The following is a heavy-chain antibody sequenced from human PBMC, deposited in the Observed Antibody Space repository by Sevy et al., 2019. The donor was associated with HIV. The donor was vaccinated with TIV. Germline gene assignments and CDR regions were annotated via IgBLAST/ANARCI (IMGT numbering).Heavy chain of an antibody. CDR1: GYSFTSYW. D-gene: IGHD3-9*01. CDR2: IYPGDSDT. Sequence: GEALKISCKGSGYSFTSYWIGGVRQMPGKGLEWMGIIYPGDSDTRYSPSFQGQVTISADKSTSTAYLQWSSLTASDTAMYYCARQGVLRYFDWFSSSGFIVNIWGQGTMVTVSS. V-gene: IGHV5-51*01. CDR3: ARQGVLRYFDWFSSSGFIVNI. J-gene: IGHJ3*02.